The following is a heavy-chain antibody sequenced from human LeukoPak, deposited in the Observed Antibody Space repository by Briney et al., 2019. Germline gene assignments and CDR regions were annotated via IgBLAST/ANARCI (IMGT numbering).Heavy chain of an antibody. J-gene: IGHJ4*02. D-gene: IGHD3-22*01. CDR2: ISSTGATT. V-gene: IGHV3-23*01. CDR3: ARSLNGFYRGLDF. Sequence: GGSLRLSCAPSGFSFNSYAMNWVRQAPGKGLEWVSVISSTGATTFYAASVKGRFTLYRTNSKSTLYLQMDGLSGDDTAVYCCARSLNGFYRGLDFWGQGTLVTVSS. CDR1: GFSFNSYA.